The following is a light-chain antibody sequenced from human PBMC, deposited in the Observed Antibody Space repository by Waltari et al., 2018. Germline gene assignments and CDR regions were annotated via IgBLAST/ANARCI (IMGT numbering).Light chain of an antibody. CDR3: SSYAGSNNLL. Sequence: QSALTQPPSASGSPGQSVTISCTGTSSAVGGNNYVPWYQQHPRKVPKLMIYEVTKRPSGVPDRFSGSKSGNTASLTVSGLQAEDEADYYCSSYAGSNNLLFGGGTKLTVL. J-gene: IGLJ2*01. CDR2: EVT. V-gene: IGLV2-8*01. CDR1: SSAVGGNNY.